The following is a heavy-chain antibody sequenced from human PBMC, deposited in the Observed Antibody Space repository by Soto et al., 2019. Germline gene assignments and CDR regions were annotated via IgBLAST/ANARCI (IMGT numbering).Heavy chain of an antibody. CDR3: ARVPGP. V-gene: IGHV4-30-2*01. Sequence: QLQLQESGSRLVKPSQTLSLTCAVSGGSISSSGYSWSWIRQPPGKGLEWIGYIYHSGSTYYNPSLKSRVTISVDRSKNQFSLKLSSVTAAATAVYYCARVPGPWGQGTLVTVSS. CDR2: IYHSGST. CDR1: GGSISSSGYS. D-gene: IGHD3-10*01. J-gene: IGHJ5*02.